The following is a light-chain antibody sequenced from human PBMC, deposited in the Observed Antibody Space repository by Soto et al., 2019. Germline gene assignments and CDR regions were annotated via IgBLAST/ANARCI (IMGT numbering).Light chain of an antibody. J-gene: IGLJ2*01. CDR2: DVN. V-gene: IGLV2-14*03. CDR3: SSYTSSSTLGVV. Sequence: QSALTQPASVSGSPGQSITISCTGTSGDVGGYKYVSWYQQHPGKAPKLMIYDVNYRPSGVSNRFSGSKSGNTASLTISGLQAEDEADYYCSSYTSSSTLGVVFGGGTKLTVL. CDR1: SGDVGGYKY.